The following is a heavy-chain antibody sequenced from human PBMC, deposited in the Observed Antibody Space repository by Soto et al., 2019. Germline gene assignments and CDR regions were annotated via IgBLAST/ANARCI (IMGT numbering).Heavy chain of an antibody. Sequence: QVQLVQSGAEVKRPGASVTVSCRSSGDTFNDYYIHWVRQAPGQGLEWMGWINPNGGVTKYAQKFQGWVSMTRDTSIRPVYMQLSRLRSDDTAVYYCARESGGATATLDYYYFYMDVWGTGITVTVSS. J-gene: IGHJ6*03. CDR2: INPNGGVT. D-gene: IGHD5-12*01. CDR1: GDTFNDYY. V-gene: IGHV1-2*04. CDR3: ARESGGATATLDYYYFYMDV.